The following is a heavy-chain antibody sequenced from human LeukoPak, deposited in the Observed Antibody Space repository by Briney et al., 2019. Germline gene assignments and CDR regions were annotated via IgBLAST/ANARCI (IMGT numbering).Heavy chain of an antibody. CDR2: IYYSGST. J-gene: IGHJ6*03. V-gene: IGHV4-59*01. Sequence: SETLSLTCTVSGGSISTYYWSWIRQPPGKGLEWIGYIYYSGSTNYNPSLKSRVTISVDTSKNQFSLKLSSVTAADTAVYYCARATRDIVVVPAAIGRYYYYYMDVWGKGTTVTVSS. CDR3: ARATRDIVVVPAAIGRYYYYYMDV. D-gene: IGHD2-2*01. CDR1: GGSISTYY.